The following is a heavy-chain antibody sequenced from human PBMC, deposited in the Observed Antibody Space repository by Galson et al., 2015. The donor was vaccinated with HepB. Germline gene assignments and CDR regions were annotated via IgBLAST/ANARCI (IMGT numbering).Heavy chain of an antibody. Sequence: SVKVSCKASGYTFTSYGISWVRQAPGQGLEWMGWISAYNGNTNHAQKLQGRVTMTTDTSTSTAYMELRSLRSDDTAVYYCARRITMIVPNPKGGIPTNWFDPWGQGTLVTVSS. J-gene: IGHJ5*02. D-gene: IGHD3-22*01. CDR1: GYTFTSYG. CDR3: ARRITMIVPNPKGGIPTNWFDP. V-gene: IGHV1-18*01. CDR2: ISAYNGNT.